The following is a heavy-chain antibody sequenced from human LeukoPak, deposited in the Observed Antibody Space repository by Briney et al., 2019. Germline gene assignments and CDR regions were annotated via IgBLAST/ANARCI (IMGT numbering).Heavy chain of an antibody. CDR1: GGPISSTNW. J-gene: IGHJ3*02. V-gene: IGHV4-4*02. Sequence: SETLSLTCAVSGGPISSTNWWSWVRQPPGKGLEWIGEIYHSGSTNYNPSLRSRITISVDKSKDQFSLRLSSVTAADTAVYYCARKIGSSGAFDIWGQGRMVTVSS. D-gene: IGHD1-26*01. CDR2: IYHSGST. CDR3: ARKIGSSGAFDI.